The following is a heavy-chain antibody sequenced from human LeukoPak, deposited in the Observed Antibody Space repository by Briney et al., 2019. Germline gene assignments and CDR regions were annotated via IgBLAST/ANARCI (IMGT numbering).Heavy chain of an antibody. D-gene: IGHD2-2*01. CDR3: ASQRYCSSSSCYEAQDWFDP. J-gene: IGHJ5*02. Sequence: GESLKISCKGSGYSFANYWIGWVRQMPGKGLEWMGIIYPGDSDTRYSPSFQGQVTISADKSTSTAYLQWSSLKASGTAMYYCASQRYCSSSSCYEAQDWFDPWGQGTLVTVSS. CDR1: GYSFANYW. V-gene: IGHV5-51*01. CDR2: IYPGDSDT.